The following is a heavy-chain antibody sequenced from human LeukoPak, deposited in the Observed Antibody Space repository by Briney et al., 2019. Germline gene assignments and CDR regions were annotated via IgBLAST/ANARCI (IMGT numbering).Heavy chain of an antibody. CDR2: ISAYNGNT. CDR3: ARGYRLSAYSSSWYSALKNTVKYGTRALGFDY. D-gene: IGHD6-13*01. V-gene: IGHV1-18*01. J-gene: IGHJ4*02. Sequence: GASVKVFCKTSGYTFTSYGISWVRQAPGQGLEWMGWISAYNGNTNYAQKLQGRVTMTTDTSTSTAYMELRSLRSDDTAVYYCARGYRLSAYSSSWYSALKNTVKYGTRALGFDYWGQGTLVTVSS. CDR1: GYTFTSYG.